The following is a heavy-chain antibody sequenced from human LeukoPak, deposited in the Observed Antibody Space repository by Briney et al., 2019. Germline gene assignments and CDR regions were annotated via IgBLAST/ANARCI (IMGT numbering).Heavy chain of an antibody. V-gene: IGHV4-34*01. CDR3: ARDGGYCTNGVCYLYFDY. D-gene: IGHD2-8*01. Sequence: PSETLSLTCAVYGGSFSGYYWSWIRQPPGKGLEWIGEINHSGSTDYNPSPRSRVTISVDTSKNQFSLKLSSVTAADTAVYYCARDGGYCTNGVCYLYFDYWGQGTLVTVSS. J-gene: IGHJ4*02. CDR2: INHSGST. CDR1: GGSFSGYY.